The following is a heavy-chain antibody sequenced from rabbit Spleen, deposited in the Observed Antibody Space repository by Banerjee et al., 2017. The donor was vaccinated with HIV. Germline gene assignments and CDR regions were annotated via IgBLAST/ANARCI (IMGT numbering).Heavy chain of an antibody. V-gene: IGHV1S40*01. CDR1: GFSFSSSYY. D-gene: IGHD5-1*01. Sequence: QSLEESGGDLVKPGASLTLTCTASGFSFSSSYYMCWVRQAPGKGLQWIACINTYTAKPVYATWAKGRFTISRTSSTTVTLQMTSLTAADTATYFCARDPNGSFRMVFNLWGQGTLVTVS. CDR3: ARDPNGSFRMVFNL. J-gene: IGHJ4*01. CDR2: INTYTAKP.